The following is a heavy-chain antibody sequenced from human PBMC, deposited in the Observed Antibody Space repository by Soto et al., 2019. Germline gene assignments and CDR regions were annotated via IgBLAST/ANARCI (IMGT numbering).Heavy chain of an antibody. V-gene: IGHV3-23*01. D-gene: IGHD2-8*01. Sequence: EVQVLDSGGGLVQPGGSLRLSCAASGFTFSDYAMNWVRQSPGKGLEWVSAISGSGSSTYYTDSVKGRFTISRDNSKKMLYLQMVSLGADDTAVYYCAKGTRYSFNGVCVVLDYWGPGTLVTGSS. CDR1: GFTFSDYA. CDR3: AKGTRYSFNGVCVVLDY. J-gene: IGHJ4*02. CDR2: ISGSGSST.